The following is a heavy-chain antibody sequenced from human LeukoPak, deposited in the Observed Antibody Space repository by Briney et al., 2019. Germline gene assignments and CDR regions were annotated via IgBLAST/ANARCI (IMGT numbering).Heavy chain of an antibody. CDR2: INPSGGST. Sequence: ASVKVSCKASGYTFTSYYMHWVRQAPGQGLEWMGIINPSGGSTSYAQKFQGRVTMTRDMSTSTVYMELSSLRSEDTAVYYCARDSPLGVVVPAAINWYFDLWGRGTLVTVSS. CDR1: GYTFTSYY. V-gene: IGHV1-46*01. J-gene: IGHJ2*01. D-gene: IGHD2-2*02. CDR3: ARDSPLGVVVPAAINWYFDL.